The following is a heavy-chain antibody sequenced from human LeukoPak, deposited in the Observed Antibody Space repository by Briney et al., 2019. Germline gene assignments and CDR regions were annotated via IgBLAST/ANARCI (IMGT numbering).Heavy chain of an antibody. CDR1: GYTFTSYG. CDR3: ARGSDDYYDSSGYYGY. D-gene: IGHD3-22*01. V-gene: IGHV1-18*01. Sequence: GASVEVSCKASGYTFTSYGISWVRQAPGQGLEWMGWISAYNGNTNYAQKLQGRVTMTTDTSTSTAYMELRSLRSDDTAVYYCARGSDDYYDSSGYYGYWGQGTLVTVSS. J-gene: IGHJ4*02. CDR2: ISAYNGNT.